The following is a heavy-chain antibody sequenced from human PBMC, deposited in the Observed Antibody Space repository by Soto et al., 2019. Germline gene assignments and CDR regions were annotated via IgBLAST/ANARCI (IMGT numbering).Heavy chain of an antibody. CDR3: ARVGQWGGMDV. CDR2: INSGDGNT. D-gene: IGHD1-26*01. V-gene: IGHV1-3*05. Sequence: QVQFVQSGAEEKKPGASVRVSCKASGYTFTKYAMHWVRQAPGQRLEWMGWINSGDGNTKYSQKFQGRVTITRDTSASTAYMELSSLRSEDTAVYYCARVGQWGGMDVWGQGTTVTVSS. J-gene: IGHJ6*02. CDR1: GYTFTKYA.